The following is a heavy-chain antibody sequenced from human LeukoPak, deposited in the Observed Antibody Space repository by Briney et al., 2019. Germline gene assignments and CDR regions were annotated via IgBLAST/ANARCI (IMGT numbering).Heavy chain of an antibody. Sequence: ASVKDSLKASLYNFSSYGISWVRQPPGQGLEWIAWINPYNGDTNYVQTLQGRLTITRDTSTSTAYLDLRSLRPDDTAVYYCAKHFTGYPSDAFDIWGQGTMVTVSS. CDR2: INPYNGDT. CDR3: AKHFTGYPSDAFDI. CDR1: LYNFSSYG. D-gene: IGHD3-9*01. J-gene: IGHJ3*02. V-gene: IGHV1-18*01.